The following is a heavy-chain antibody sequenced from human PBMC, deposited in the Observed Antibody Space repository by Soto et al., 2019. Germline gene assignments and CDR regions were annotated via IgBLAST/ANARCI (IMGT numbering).Heavy chain of an antibody. CDR3: ARVSVVYGLEL. D-gene: IGHD2-15*01. V-gene: IGHV4-30-2*01. CDR2: IYHSGST. Sequence: PSETLSLTCAVSGGSISSGGYSWSWIRQPPGKGLEWIGYIYHSGSTYYNPSLKSRVTISVDRSKNQFSLKLSSVTAAATAVYYCARVSVVYGLELWGQGTTVTVSS. J-gene: IGHJ6*02. CDR1: GGSISSGGYS.